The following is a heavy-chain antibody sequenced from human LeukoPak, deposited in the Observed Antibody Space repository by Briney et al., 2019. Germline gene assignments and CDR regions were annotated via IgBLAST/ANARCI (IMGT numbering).Heavy chain of an antibody. V-gene: IGHV3-74*01. CDR2: INIDGSNT. CDR1: GFTFSNYW. Sequence: PGGSLRLSCAASGFTFSNYWMHWVRQAPGKGLVWVSRINIDGSNTNYADSVKGRFTISRDNAKNTVDLQMNSLRDEDTAVYYCVRGVFWFDPWGQGTLVTVSS. CDR3: VRGVFWFDP. J-gene: IGHJ5*02. D-gene: IGHD3-3*01.